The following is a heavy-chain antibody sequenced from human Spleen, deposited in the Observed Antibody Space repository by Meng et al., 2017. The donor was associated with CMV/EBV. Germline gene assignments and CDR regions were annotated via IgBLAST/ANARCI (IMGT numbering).Heavy chain of an antibody. Sequence: GSLRLSCAVYGGSFSGYYWSWIRQPPGKGLEWIGEINHSGSTNYNPSLKSRVTISVDTSKNQFSLKLSSVTAADTAVYYCARGRNFWSGYYKAPRAEYFQHWGQGTLVTVSS. D-gene: IGHD3-3*01. V-gene: IGHV4-34*01. J-gene: IGHJ1*01. CDR1: GGSFSGYY. CDR2: INHSGST. CDR3: ARGRNFWSGYYKAPRAEYFQH.